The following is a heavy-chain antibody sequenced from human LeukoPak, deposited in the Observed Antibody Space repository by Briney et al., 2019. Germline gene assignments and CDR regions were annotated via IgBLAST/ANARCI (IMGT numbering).Heavy chain of an antibody. CDR1: GGSISSYY. Sequence: SETLSLTCTVSGGSISSYYWSWIRQPPGKGLEWIGYIYYSGSTNYNPSLKSRVTISVDTSKNQFSLKLSSVTAADTAVYYCARDRKREDYFDYWGQGTLVTVSS. D-gene: IGHD1-14*01. J-gene: IGHJ4*02. V-gene: IGHV4-59*01. CDR3: ARDRKREDYFDY. CDR2: IYYSGST.